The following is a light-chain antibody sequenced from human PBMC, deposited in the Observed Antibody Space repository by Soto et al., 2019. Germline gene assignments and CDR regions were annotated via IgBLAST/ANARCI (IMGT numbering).Light chain of an antibody. Sequence: AIRMTQSPSSLSASTGDRVTIACRASQGISSYLAWYQQKPGKAPKLLIYAASTLQSGVPSRFSGSGSGTEFTLTISSLQPEDFATYYCLQDYNYPWTFGQGTKVDIK. CDR3: LQDYNYPWT. V-gene: IGKV1-8*01. CDR2: AAS. CDR1: QGISSY. J-gene: IGKJ1*01.